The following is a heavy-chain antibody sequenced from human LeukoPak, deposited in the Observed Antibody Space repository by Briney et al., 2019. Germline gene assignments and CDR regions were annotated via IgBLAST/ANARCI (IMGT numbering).Heavy chain of an antibody. CDR1: GFTFSNAW. J-gene: IGHJ4*02. D-gene: IGHD3-10*01. CDR2: IKSKTDGGTT. Sequence: GGSLRLSCVASGFTFSNAWLNWVRQAPGKGLEWVGHIKSKTDGGTTDYAAPVKGRFTISRDDSKNTLFLQMNSLKTEDTAVYYCTLPWGSGSYYDYWGQGTLVTVSS. V-gene: IGHV3-15*01. CDR3: TLPWGSGSYYDY.